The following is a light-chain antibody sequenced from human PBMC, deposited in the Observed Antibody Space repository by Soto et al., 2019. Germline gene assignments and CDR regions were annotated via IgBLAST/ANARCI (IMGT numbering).Light chain of an antibody. CDR1: QSVSSSY. CDR2: GAS. J-gene: IGKJ1*01. V-gene: IGKV3-20*01. CDR3: QQYSDSAWT. Sequence: EIVLTQSPGTLSLSPGERATLSCRASQSVSSSYLGWYQQKPGQAPRLLIFGASSRATGIPDRFSGSGSESDFTLTITGLEPEDFAVYYCQQYSDSAWTFGQGTRVEIK.